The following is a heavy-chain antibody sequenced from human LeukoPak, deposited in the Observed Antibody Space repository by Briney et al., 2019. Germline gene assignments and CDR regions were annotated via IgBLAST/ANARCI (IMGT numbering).Heavy chain of an antibody. CDR3: ARDMSDRYGSGSQGPRYYYYYYGMDV. Sequence: ASVKVSCKASGYTFTSYYMHWVRQAPGQGLEWMGIINPSGGSTSHAQKFQGRVTMTRDTSTSTVYMELSSLRSEDTAVYYCARDMSDRYGSGSQGPRYYYYYYGMDVWGQGTTVTVSS. D-gene: IGHD3-10*01. J-gene: IGHJ6*02. V-gene: IGHV1-46*01. CDR2: INPSGGST. CDR1: GYTFTSYY.